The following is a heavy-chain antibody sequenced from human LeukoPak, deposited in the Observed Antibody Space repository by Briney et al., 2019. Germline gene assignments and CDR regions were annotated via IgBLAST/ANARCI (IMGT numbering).Heavy chain of an antibody. Sequence: ASVKVSCKDSGYTFSSYSIGWVRQAPGQGLEWMAWISAYNGNTNYAQSLQGRVTLTTDTSTSTASMELRSLRSDDTAVYYCVRVGIAVADFDYWGQGTLVTVSS. CDR2: ISAYNGNT. V-gene: IGHV1-18*01. CDR3: VRVGIAVADFDY. CDR1: GYTFSSYS. D-gene: IGHD6-19*01. J-gene: IGHJ4*02.